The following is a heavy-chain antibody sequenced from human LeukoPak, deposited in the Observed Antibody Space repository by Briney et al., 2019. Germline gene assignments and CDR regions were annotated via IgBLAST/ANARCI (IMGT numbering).Heavy chain of an antibody. J-gene: IGHJ4*02. Sequence: PSETLSLTCTVSGGSISSYYWSWIRQPPGKGLEWIGYIYYSGGTNYNPSLKSRVTISVDTSKNQFSLKLSSVTAADTAVYYCARGYVANTNGFDYWGQGTLVTVSS. CDR1: GGSISSYY. V-gene: IGHV4-59*01. CDR2: IYYSGGT. D-gene: IGHD3-16*01. CDR3: ARGYVANTNGFDY.